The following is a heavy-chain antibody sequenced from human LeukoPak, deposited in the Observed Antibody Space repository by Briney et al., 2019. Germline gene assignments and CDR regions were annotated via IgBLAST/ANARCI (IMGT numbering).Heavy chain of an antibody. CDR2: TFYRSKWYN. CDR1: GDSVSTNSAG. Sequence: SQTLSLTCAISGDSVSTNSAGRSWIRQSPSRGLEWLGRTFYRSKWYNDYAVSVKGRITINPDTSNNQFSLQLNSVTPEDTALYYCARGGFKRHFDYWGQGTLVTVSS. CDR3: ARGGFKRHFDY. V-gene: IGHV6-1*01. J-gene: IGHJ4*02.